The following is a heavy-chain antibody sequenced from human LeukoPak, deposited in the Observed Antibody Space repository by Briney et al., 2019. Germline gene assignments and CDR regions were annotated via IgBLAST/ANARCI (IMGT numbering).Heavy chain of an antibody. V-gene: IGHV4-34*01. CDR3: ARGPMITVTGTDY. J-gene: IGHJ4*02. CDR1: GGSFSGYY. D-gene: IGHD4-17*01. CDR2: INHSGNT. Sequence: SETLSLTCAVYGGSFSGYYWGWVRQPPGKGLEWIGEINHSGNTNYNPSLKSRVTISVDTSKNQFSLKLSSVTAADTAVYYCARGPMITVTGTDYWGQGTLVTVSS.